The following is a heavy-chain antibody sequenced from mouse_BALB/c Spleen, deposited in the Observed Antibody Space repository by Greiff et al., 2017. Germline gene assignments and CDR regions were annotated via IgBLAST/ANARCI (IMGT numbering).Heavy chain of an antibody. CDR1: GFNIKDPY. CDR2: IDPANGNT. D-gene: IGHD1-1*01. J-gene: IGHJ2*01. CDR3: ARGVDYFDY. Sequence: EVQLQQSGAELVKPGGSVKLSCTASGFNIKDPYMHWVKQRPEQGLEWIGRIDPANGNTKYDPKFQGKATITADTSSNTAYLQLSSLTSEDTAVYYCARGVDYFDYWGQGTTLTVSS. V-gene: IGHV14-3*02.